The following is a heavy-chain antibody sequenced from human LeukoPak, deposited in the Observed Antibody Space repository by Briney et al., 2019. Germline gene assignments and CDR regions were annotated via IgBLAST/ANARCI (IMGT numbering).Heavy chain of an antibody. J-gene: IGHJ4*02. CDR3: ARSLNYYGSGSYHDY. Sequence: PGGSLRLSCAASGFTFDDYAMHWVRQAPGKGLERVSGISWNSGSIGYADSVKGRFTISRDNAKNTLYLQMNSLRVEDTAVYYCARSLNYYGSGSYHDYWGQGTLVTVSS. V-gene: IGHV3-9*01. CDR1: GFTFDDYA. D-gene: IGHD3-10*01. CDR2: ISWNSGSI.